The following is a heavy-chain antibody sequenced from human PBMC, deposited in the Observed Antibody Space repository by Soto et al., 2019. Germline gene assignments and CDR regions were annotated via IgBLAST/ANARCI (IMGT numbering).Heavy chain of an antibody. Sequence: SETLSLTCTVSGGSISSGDYYWSWIRQPPGKGLEWIGYIYYSGSTYYNPSLKSRVTISVDTSKNQFSLKLSSVTAADTAVYYCARTTYYDFWSGRGGFDYWGQGALVTVSS. CDR3: ARTTYYDFWSGRGGFDY. D-gene: IGHD3-3*01. CDR2: IYYSGST. CDR1: GGSISSGDYY. J-gene: IGHJ4*02. V-gene: IGHV4-30-4*01.